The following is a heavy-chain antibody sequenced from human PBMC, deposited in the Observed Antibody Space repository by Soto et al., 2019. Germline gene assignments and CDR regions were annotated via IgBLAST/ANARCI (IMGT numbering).Heavy chain of an antibody. CDR3: ARTAVREDYFDY. Sequence: SETLSLTCTVSSGSISSGGYYWSWIRQHPGKGLEWIGYIYYSGSTYYNPSLKSRVTISVDTSKNQFSLKLSSVTAADTAVYYCARTAVREDYFDYWGQGTLVTVSS. V-gene: IGHV4-31*03. J-gene: IGHJ4*02. CDR1: SGSISSGGYY. CDR2: IYYSGST.